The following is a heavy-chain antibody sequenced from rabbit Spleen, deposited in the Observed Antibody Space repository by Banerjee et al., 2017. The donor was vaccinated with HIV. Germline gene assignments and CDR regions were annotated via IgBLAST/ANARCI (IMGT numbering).Heavy chain of an antibody. J-gene: IGHJ4*01. CDR3: ARDGAGGSYFAL. V-gene: IGHV1S47*01. D-gene: IGHD8-1*01. CDR2: IYAGDGST. Sequence: QEQLVESGGGLVQPEGSLTLTCTASGFSFNDDYVMCWVRQAPGKGLDLIGCIYAGDGSTDYANWVNGRFSISRENAQNTVFLQMTSLTAADTATYFCARDGAGGSYFALWGPGTLVTVS. CDR1: GFSFNDDYV.